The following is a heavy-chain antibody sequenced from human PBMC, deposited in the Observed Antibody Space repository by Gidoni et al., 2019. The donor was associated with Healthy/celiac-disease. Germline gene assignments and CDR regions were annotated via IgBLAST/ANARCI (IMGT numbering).Heavy chain of an antibody. CDR2: ITYDGSNK. J-gene: IGHJ4*02. D-gene: IGHD2-15*01. V-gene: IGHV3-30*18. Sequence: LDWVAVITYDGSNKYYADSVKSRFTISRDKAKNTLYLQMNSMRAEDTAVYYCAKEDSLSLVVVGEPQFNYWGQGTLVTVSS. CDR3: AKEDSLSLVVVGEPQFNY.